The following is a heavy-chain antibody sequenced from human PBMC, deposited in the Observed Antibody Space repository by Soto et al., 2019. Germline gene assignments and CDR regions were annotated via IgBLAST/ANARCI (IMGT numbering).Heavy chain of an antibody. V-gene: IGHV3-33*01. CDR2: IWYDGSNK. D-gene: IGHD3-22*01. Sequence: GGSLRLSCAASGFTFSSYGMHWVRQAPGKGLEWVAVIWYDGSNKYYADSVKGRFTISRDNSKNTLYLQMNSLRAEDTAVYYCARDRMWEDSSGYYYSPDGWDYWGQGTLVTVSS. CDR1: GFTFSSYG. CDR3: ARDRMWEDSSGYYYSPDGWDY. J-gene: IGHJ4*02.